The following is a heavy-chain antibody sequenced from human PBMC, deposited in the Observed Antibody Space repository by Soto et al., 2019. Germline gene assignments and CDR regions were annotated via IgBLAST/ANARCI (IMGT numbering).Heavy chain of an antibody. J-gene: IGHJ4*02. V-gene: IGHV4-59*11. CDR1: GGSISDHY. CDR3: AKTYSGKYFDY. CDR2: ISYSGTT. D-gene: IGHD1-26*01. Sequence: LSLTCSVSGGSISDHYWSWIRQPPGKRLEWIGYISYSGTTTYNPSLKSRVTISVDTSKNQFSLKLSSVTAADTAVYYCAKTYSGKYFDYWGQGTLVTVSS.